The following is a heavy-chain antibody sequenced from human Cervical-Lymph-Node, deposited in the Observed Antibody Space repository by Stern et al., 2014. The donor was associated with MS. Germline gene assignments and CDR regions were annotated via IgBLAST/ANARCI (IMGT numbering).Heavy chain of an antibody. D-gene: IGHD3-10*01. CDR1: GILFSGAS. V-gene: IGHV3-73*01. CDR2: IRSKTNAYTT. CDR3: VSDGSGWRN. Sequence: EDQLVESGGGLVPPGGSLKLSCAASGILFSGASMHWVRQPSGKGLEWIGRIRSKTNAYTTTYTASVKGRFTISRDDSKMTTYLQMNSLKSEDTAVYYCVSDGSGWRNWGQGTLVTVSS. J-gene: IGHJ4*02.